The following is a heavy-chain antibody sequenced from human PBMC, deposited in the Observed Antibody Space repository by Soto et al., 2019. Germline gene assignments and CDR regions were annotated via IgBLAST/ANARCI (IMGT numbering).Heavy chain of an antibody. CDR3: ARQRDKIAAAGIGLGY. V-gene: IGHV3-33*01. Sequence: QVQLVESGGGVVQPGRSLRLSCAASGFTFSSYGMHWVLQAPGKGLEWVAVIWYDGSNKYYADSVKGRFTISRDNSKNTLYLQMNSLRAEDTAVYYCARQRDKIAAAGIGLGYWGQGTLVTVSS. CDR2: IWYDGSNK. CDR1: GFTFSSYG. J-gene: IGHJ4*02. D-gene: IGHD6-13*01.